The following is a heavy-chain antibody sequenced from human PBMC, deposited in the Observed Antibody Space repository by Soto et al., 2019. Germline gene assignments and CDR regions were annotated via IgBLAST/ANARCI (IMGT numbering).Heavy chain of an antibody. CDR1: GFSLSTSGVG. Sequence: QITLKESGPTLVKPTQTLTLTCTFSGFSLSTSGVGVGWIRQPPGKALEWLALIYWDDDKRYSPSLKSRLTTTKDTSKNQVVLTMTNMDPVDTATYYCAHSRRDGYNFFWYFDLWGRGTLVTVSS. J-gene: IGHJ2*01. D-gene: IGHD5-12*01. V-gene: IGHV2-5*02. CDR2: IYWDDDK. CDR3: AHSRRDGYNFFWYFDL.